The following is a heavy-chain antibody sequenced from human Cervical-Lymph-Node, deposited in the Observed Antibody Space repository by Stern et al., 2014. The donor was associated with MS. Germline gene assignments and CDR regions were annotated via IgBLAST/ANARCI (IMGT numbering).Heavy chain of an antibody. CDR1: GYTFSSYS. CDR3: TRVPNSSGWDDC. CDR2: INTNTGSP. V-gene: IGHV7-4-1*02. J-gene: IGHJ4*02. D-gene: IGHD6-19*01. Sequence: QDQLVQSVSELKKPGASVNVSCKASGYTFSSYSLNWVRQAPGQGLEWMGWINTNTGSPTYAQGFTGRFVFSLDSSLSTAYLQINSLKAEDTAVYYCTRVPNSSGWDDCWGQGTLVTVSS.